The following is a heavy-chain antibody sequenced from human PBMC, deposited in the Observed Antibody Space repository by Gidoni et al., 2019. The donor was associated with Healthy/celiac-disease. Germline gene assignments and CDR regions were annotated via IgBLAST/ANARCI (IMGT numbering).Heavy chain of an antibody. CDR3: AAYPDFCSSTSCYTRFDY. V-gene: IGHV4-31*03. CDR2: IYYRGST. CDR1: GGSLSSGGYY. D-gene: IGHD2-2*02. Sequence: QVQLQESGPGLVTPSQTLSLTCTVSGGSLSSGGYYWSWIRQPPGKGLEWIGYIYYRGSTYYNPSLKSRVTISVDTSKNQFSLKLSSVTAADTAVYYCAAYPDFCSSTSCYTRFDYWGQGTLVTVSS. J-gene: IGHJ4*02.